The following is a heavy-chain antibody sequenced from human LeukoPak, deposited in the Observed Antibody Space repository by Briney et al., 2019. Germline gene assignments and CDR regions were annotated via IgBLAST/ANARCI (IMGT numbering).Heavy chain of an antibody. CDR1: GFTFNTYW. V-gene: IGHV3-74*01. Sequence: GGTLRLSCAASGFTFNTYWMHWVRQAPGKGLVWVSRINSDGSTTTYADSVKGRCTISRDNAKNTLFLQMNSLRADDTAVYYCVRGGVGYWGQGTLVTVSS. CDR2: INSDGSTT. D-gene: IGHD3-10*01. CDR3: VRGGVGY. J-gene: IGHJ4*02.